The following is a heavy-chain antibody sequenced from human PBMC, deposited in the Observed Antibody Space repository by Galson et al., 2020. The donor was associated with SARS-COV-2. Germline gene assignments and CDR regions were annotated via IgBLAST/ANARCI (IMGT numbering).Heavy chain of an antibody. D-gene: IGHD2-2*01. CDR1: ARTFTSSA. J-gene: IGHJ5*02. Sequence: SVTVSCTASARTFTSSAISWVRQAPGQGLEWMGRITPIFGTAHYAQKFKGRVTSTADESTSTAYMELSSVRSEDTAVYCWARAGPRYCSSTSGQTGWFDPWGQGTRVIGSS. CDR2: ITPIFGTA. V-gene: IGHV1-69*01. CDR3: ARAGPRYCSSTSGQTGWFDP.